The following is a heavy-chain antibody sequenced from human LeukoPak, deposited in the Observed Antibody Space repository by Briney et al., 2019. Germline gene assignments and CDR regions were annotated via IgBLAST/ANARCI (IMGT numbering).Heavy chain of an antibody. D-gene: IGHD3-3*01. CDR1: GGTFSSYA. CDR3: ARGRYDFWSGFERCYYYYYYMDV. J-gene: IGHJ6*03. Sequence: GASVKVSCKASGGTFSSYAISWVRQAPGQGLEWMGGIIPIFGTANYAQKFQGRVTITTDESTSTAYMELSSLRSEDTAVYYCARGRYDFWSGFERCYYYYYYMDVWGKGTTVTVSS. V-gene: IGHV1-69*05. CDR2: IIPIFGTA.